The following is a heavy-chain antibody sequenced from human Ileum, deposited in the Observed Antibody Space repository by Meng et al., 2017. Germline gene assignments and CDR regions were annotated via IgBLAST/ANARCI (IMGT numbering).Heavy chain of an antibody. CDR2: IYLAGSP. J-gene: IGHJ4*02. Sequence: QVQLQESGPGLVEPSGTLSLTCTVSGGSISSSFYWSWGRQSPGKGLEWIGQIYLAGSPNYNPSLESRVTISVDKSKNQFSLRLTSVTAADTAIFYCVRHGGKYFDSWGQGTLVTVSS. D-gene: IGHD2-15*01. CDR1: GGSISSSFY. CDR3: VRHGGKYFDS. V-gene: IGHV4-4*02.